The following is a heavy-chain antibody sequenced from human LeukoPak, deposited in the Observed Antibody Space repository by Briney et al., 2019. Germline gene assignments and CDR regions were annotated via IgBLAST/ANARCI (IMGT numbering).Heavy chain of an antibody. CDR1: GFTFSSYS. Sequence: GGSLRLSCAASGFTFSSYSMNWVRQAPGKGLEWVSSISSSSSYIYYADSVKGRFTISRDNAKNSLYLQMNSLRAEDTAVYYCARPGIGYDFWSGSFDYWGQGTLVTVSS. J-gene: IGHJ4*02. CDR3: ARPGIGYDFWSGSFDY. CDR2: ISSSSSYI. V-gene: IGHV3-21*01. D-gene: IGHD3-3*01.